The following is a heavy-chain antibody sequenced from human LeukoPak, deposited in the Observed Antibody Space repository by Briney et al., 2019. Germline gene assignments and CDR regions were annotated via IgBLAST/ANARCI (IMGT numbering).Heavy chain of an antibody. J-gene: IGHJ4*02. Sequence: SGGSLRLSCAASGFPLGIYSINWVRRAPGKGLEWVSYISSSGSAIYYVDSVKGRFTVSRDNAKNSLFLQMNSPRAEDTAVYYCVRVKGSYFDYWGQGALVTVSS. CDR1: GFPLGIYS. CDR3: VRVKGSYFDY. D-gene: IGHD2-15*01. CDR2: ISSSGSAI. V-gene: IGHV3-48*01.